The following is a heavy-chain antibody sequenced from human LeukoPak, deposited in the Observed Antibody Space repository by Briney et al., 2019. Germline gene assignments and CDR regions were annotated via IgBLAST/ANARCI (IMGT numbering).Heavy chain of an antibody. CDR2: INAGNGNT. D-gene: IGHD6-13*01. J-gene: IGHJ4*02. V-gene: IGHV1-3*01. Sequence: ASVKVSCKASGYTFTNYVMHWVRQAPGQRLEWMGWINAGNGNTKYSQKFQGRVTITRDTSASTACMELSSLRSEDTAVFYCARLYDSSWYLDYWGQGTLVTVSS. CDR3: ARLYDSSWYLDY. CDR1: GYTFTNYV.